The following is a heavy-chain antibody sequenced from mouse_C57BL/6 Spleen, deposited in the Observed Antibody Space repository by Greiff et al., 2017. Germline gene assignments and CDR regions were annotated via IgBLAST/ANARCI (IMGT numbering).Heavy chain of an antibody. CDR1: GYTFTSYW. CDR3: ARGSLDLYYGSSYWYFDV. J-gene: IGHJ1*03. Sequence: QFQLQQPGAGLVKPGASVKMSCKASGYTFTSYWITWVKQRPGQGLGWIGDIYPGSGSTNYNEKLKSKAPLTVGRATSTAYMRISSLTSEDSAVYYCARGSLDLYYGSSYWYFDVWGTGTTVTVSS. CDR2: IYPGSGST. V-gene: IGHV1-55*01. D-gene: IGHD1-1*01.